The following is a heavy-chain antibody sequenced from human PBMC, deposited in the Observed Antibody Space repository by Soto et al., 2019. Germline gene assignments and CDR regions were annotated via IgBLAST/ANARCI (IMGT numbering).Heavy chain of an antibody. CDR3: ARDQDFITCDNWFDS. CDR2: IHYSGSA. CDR1: GGSISRYY. J-gene: IGHJ5*01. Sequence: QVQLQESGPGLVKPSETLSLTCTVSGGSISRYYWSWVRQPPGKGLEWIGSIHYSGSAANNPSLKSRVTMLVDTSKNQFSLRLTSVTAADTAVYYCARDQDFITCDNWFDSWGQGTLVTVSS. D-gene: IGHD3-16*01. V-gene: IGHV4-59*01.